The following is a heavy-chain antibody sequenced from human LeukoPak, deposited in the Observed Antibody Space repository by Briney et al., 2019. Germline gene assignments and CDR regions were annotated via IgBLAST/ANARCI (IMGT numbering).Heavy chain of an antibody. Sequence: PGRSLRLSCAASGFTFSAYDMHWVRQAPGKGLEWVAFIRYDGRNKYYADSVKGRFTISRDNSKNTLYLQVNSLRAEDTAVYYCTKARDIVVVAAAIPDPNFDYWGQGTLVTVSS. CDR1: GFTFSAYD. D-gene: IGHD2-2*02. V-gene: IGHV3-30*02. J-gene: IGHJ4*02. CDR3: TKARDIVVVAAAIPDPNFDY. CDR2: IRYDGRNK.